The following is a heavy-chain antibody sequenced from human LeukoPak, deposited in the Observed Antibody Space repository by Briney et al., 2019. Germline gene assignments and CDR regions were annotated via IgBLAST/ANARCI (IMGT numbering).Heavy chain of an antibody. CDR1: GFTFSSYE. J-gene: IGHJ4*02. CDR3: ARGYRDGYKKKIDY. CDR2: ISSSGSTI. Sequence: PGGSLRLSCAASGFTFSSYEMNWVRQAPGKGLEWVSYISSSGSTIYYADSVKGRFTISRDNAKNSLYLQMNSLRAEDTAVYYCARGYRDGYKKKIDYWGQGTLVTVSS. D-gene: IGHD5-24*01. V-gene: IGHV3-48*03.